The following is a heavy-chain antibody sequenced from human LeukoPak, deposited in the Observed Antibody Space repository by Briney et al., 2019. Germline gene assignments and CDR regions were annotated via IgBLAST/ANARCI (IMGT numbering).Heavy chain of an antibody. J-gene: IGHJ4*02. V-gene: IGHV1-18*01. CDR3: ARDYGDYVGLTFGY. CDR2: ISAYNGNT. CDR1: GYTFTSYG. Sequence: ASVKVSCKASGYTFTSYGISWVRQAPGQGLEWMGWISAYNGNTNYAQKPQGRVTMTTDTSTSTAYMELRSLRSDDTAVYYCARDYGDYVGLTFGYWGQGTLVTVSS. D-gene: IGHD4-17*01.